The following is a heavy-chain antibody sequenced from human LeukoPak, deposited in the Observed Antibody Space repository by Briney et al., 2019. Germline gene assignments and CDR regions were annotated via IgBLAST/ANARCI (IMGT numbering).Heavy chain of an antibody. V-gene: IGHV4-59*01. D-gene: IGHD3-22*01. CDR1: GDSISSYY. CDR2: LYYSGST. J-gene: IGHJ4*02. Sequence: SETLSLNCTVSGDSISSYYWTWIRQPPGKGLEWIGYLYYSGSTNYNPSLKSRVTISIDTSKNQFSLKLSSVTAADTAVYYCARGYHDFSGYWLSYFDYWGQGTLVTVSS. CDR3: ARGYHDFSGYWLSYFDY.